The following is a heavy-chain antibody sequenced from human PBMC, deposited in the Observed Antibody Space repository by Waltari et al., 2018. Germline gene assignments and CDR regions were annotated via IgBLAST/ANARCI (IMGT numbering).Heavy chain of an antibody. D-gene: IGHD2-2*01. CDR2: ISGSGGST. J-gene: IGHJ6*02. CDR1: GFTLTNSA. Sequence: EVQLLESGGGLVQPGGSLRLSCAASGFTLTNSAMNWVRQAPGKGLEWVSFISGSGGSTYYADSVKGRFTISRDNSKKTLYLQMNSLRGEDTAVYYCANLGAAMRVYSFDGLDVWGQGTTVT. V-gene: IGHV3-23*01. CDR3: ANLGAAMRVYSFDGLDV.